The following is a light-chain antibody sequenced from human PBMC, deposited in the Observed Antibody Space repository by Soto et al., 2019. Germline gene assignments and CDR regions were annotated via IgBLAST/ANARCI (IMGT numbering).Light chain of an antibody. CDR2: DVT. V-gene: IGLV2-14*01. CDR3: SSYRSSSTLYV. Sequence: QSALTQPASVSGSPGQSITISCTGSSNDVGNYNYVSWYQQHPGKAPKLLIYDVTNRPSGVSNRFSGSKSGNTASLTISGLQAEDEADYYCSSYRSSSTLYVFGTGTKVTVL. J-gene: IGLJ1*01. CDR1: SNDVGNYNY.